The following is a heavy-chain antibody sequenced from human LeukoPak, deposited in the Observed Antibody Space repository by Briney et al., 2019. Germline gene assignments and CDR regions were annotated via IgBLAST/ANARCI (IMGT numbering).Heavy chain of an antibody. J-gene: IGHJ4*02. CDR3: ARGRPEYRYYFDY. V-gene: IGHV4-59*01. D-gene: IGHD6-6*01. Sequence: KPSETLSLTCTVSGGSISSYYWSWIRQPPGKGLEWIGYIYYSGSTNYNPSLKSRVTISVDTSKNQFSLKLSSVTAADTAVYYCARGRPEYRYYFDYWGQGTLVTASS. CDR2: IYYSGST. CDR1: GGSISSYY.